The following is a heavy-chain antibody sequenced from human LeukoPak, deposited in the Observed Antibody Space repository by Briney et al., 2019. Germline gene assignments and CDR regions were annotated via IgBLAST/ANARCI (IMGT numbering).Heavy chain of an antibody. D-gene: IGHD2-15*01. V-gene: IGHV3-23*01. Sequence: GGSLRLSCAASGHTFSTYAMSCVRQAPGKGLEWVSAISGRGGGVYYADSVRGLFTIPRDNSTNKMYLQLNSLRADDTALDYCAKGRSGRPEVGWGIDYWGRGTLVTVSS. CDR1: GHTFSTYA. CDR2: ISGRGGGV. CDR3: AKGRSGRPEVGWGIDY. J-gene: IGHJ4*02.